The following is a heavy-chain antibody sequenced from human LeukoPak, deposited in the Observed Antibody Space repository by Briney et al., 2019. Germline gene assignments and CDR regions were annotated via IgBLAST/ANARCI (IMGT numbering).Heavy chain of an antibody. V-gene: IGHV3-74*01. CDR3: ASTYSLFTAFDS. CDR2: INSDGSST. Sequence: GSLRLSCAASGFTFYNFWMHWVRQAPGKGLVWVSHINSDGSSTRYADSVKGRFTISRDNAKNTLYLQMNSLRAEDTAVYYCASTYSLFTAFDSWGQGTLVTVSS. CDR1: GFTFYNFW. D-gene: IGHD2-21*02. J-gene: IGHJ4*02.